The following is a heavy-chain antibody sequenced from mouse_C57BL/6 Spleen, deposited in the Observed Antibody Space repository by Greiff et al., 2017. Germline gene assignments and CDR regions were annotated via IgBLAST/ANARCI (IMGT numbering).Heavy chain of an antibody. CDR1: GYTFTSYR. Sequence: QVQLKQPGAELVKPGASVKLSCKASGYTFTSYRMQWVKQRPGQGLEWIGEIDPSDSYTNYNQKFKGKATLTVDTSSSTAYMQLSSLTSEDSAVYYCARRDYDGYYGAYWGQGTLVTVSA. V-gene: IGHV1-50*01. D-gene: IGHD2-3*01. J-gene: IGHJ3*01. CDR2: IDPSDSYT. CDR3: ARRDYDGYYGAY.